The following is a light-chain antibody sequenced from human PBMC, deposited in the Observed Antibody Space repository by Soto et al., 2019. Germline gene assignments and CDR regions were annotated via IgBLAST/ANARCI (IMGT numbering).Light chain of an antibody. Sequence: QSVLTQPASVSGSPGQSITISCTGTSSDVGGYNYVSWYQQHPGKAPKLMIYDVSNRPSGVSNRFSGSKSGNTASLTISGLQAEDEADYYCSSYTSSRTSCVFGTGTKVTVL. J-gene: IGLJ1*01. CDR2: DVS. CDR1: SSDVGGYNY. CDR3: SSYTSSRTSCV. V-gene: IGLV2-14*01.